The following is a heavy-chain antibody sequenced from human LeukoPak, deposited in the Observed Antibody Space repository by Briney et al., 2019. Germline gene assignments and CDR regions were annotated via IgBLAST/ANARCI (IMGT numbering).Heavy chain of an antibody. V-gene: IGHV3-23*01. J-gene: IGHJ4*02. D-gene: IGHD1-1*01. CDR3: ARGHWQIEV. Sequence: GGSLRLSCAASGFTFSSYDMSWVRQAPGKGLEWVSTISGTGGSTYYADSVKGRFTISRDNAKNSLDLQMSSLRAEDTAVYYCARGHWQIEVWGQGTLVTVSS. CDR1: GFTFSSYD. CDR2: ISGTGGST.